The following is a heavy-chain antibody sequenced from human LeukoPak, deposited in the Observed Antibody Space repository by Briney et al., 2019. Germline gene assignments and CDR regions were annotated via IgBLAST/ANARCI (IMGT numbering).Heavy chain of an antibody. Sequence: AGGSLRVSCAGSGFMFSSYAMSWVRQAPGKGLEWVANIKQDGSKKSYVDSVKGRFTISRDNAKNSLYLQMNSLRAEDTAIYYCTRVGYIDEGIDYWGQGTLVTVSS. CDR3: TRVGYIDEGIDY. V-gene: IGHV3-7*04. J-gene: IGHJ4*02. D-gene: IGHD5-24*01. CDR2: IKQDGSKK. CDR1: GFMFSSYA.